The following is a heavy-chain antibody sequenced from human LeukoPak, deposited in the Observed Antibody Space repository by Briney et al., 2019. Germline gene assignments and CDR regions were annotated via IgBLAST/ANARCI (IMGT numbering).Heavy chain of an antibody. J-gene: IGHJ4*02. CDR3: AKDLSIAARPLFDY. V-gene: IGHV3-23*01. CDR2: ISGSGGST. Sequence: GGSLRLSCAASGFTFSGYVMNWVRQAPGKGLEWVSTISGSGGSTYYADSVKGRFTISRDNSKNTLHLQMNSLRAEDTAVYYCAKDLSIAARPLFDYWGQGTLVTDSS. D-gene: IGHD6-6*01. CDR1: GFTFSGYV.